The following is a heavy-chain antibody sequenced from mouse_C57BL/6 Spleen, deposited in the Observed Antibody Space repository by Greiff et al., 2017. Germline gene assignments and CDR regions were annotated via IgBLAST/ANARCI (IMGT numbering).Heavy chain of an antibody. D-gene: IGHD1-1*01. J-gene: IGHJ4*01. CDR2: IDPETGGT. CDR3: TREGTTVVDYAMDY. V-gene: IGHV1-15*01. CDR1: GYTFTDYE. Sequence: VQLQQSGAELVRPGASVTLSCKASGYTFTDYEMHWVKQTPVHGLEWIGAIDPETGGTAYNQKFKGKAILTADKSSSTAYMELRSLTSEDSAVYYCTREGTTVVDYAMDYWGQGTSVTVSS.